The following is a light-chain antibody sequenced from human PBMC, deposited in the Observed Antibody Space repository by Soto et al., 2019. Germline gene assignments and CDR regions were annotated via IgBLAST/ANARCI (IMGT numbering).Light chain of an antibody. J-gene: IGKJ4*01. CDR2: GAS. V-gene: IGKV3-15*01. Sequence: EIVMTQSPGNLSVSPGERATLPCRASQSVSTNLAWYQQKAGQAPRLLIYGASTRASGIPARFGGSGSGTEFTLTISSLQPVDFAVYYCQQYNNWPLTFGGGTKVEIK. CDR1: QSVSTN. CDR3: QQYNNWPLT.